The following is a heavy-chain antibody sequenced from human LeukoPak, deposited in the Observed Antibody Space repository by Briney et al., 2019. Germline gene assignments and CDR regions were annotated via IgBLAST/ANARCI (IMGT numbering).Heavy chain of an antibody. CDR2: IYYSGST. D-gene: IGHD2-2*01. CDR3: ARDALYCSSTSCYRYWYFDL. CDR1: GGSISSGGYY. Sequence: SETLSLTCTVSGGSISSGGYYWSWIRQPPGKGLEWIGYIYYSGSTNYNPSLKSRVTISVDTSKNQFSLKLSSVTAADTAVYYCARDALYCSSTSCYRYWYFDLWGRGTLVTVSS. J-gene: IGHJ2*01. V-gene: IGHV4-61*08.